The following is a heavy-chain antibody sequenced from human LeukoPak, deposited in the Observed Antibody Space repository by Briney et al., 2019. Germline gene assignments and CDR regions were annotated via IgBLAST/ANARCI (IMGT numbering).Heavy chain of an antibody. D-gene: IGHD6-6*01. CDR2: IYYSGST. J-gene: IGHJ6*03. V-gene: IGHV4-59*08. Sequence: SETLSLTCTVSGGSISSYYWSWIRQPPGKGLEWIGYIYYSGSTNYNLSLKSRVTISVDTSKNQFSLKLSSVTAADTAVYYCARHLGSSSGRYYYYYMDVWGKGTTVTVSS. CDR3: ARHLGSSSGRYYYYYMDV. CDR1: GGSISSYY.